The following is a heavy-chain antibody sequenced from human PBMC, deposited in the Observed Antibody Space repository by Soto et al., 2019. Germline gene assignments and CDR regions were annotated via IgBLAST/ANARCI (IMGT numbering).Heavy chain of an antibody. J-gene: IGHJ4*02. Sequence: QLQLQESGSGLVKPSQTLSLTCAVSGGSISSGGYSWSWIRQPPGKGLEWIGYIYHSGSTYYNPSLESRVTISVDRSTNQLSLKLSSVTAADTAVYYCAAGGGLPRCYWGQGTLVTVSS. CDR3: AAGGGLPRCY. CDR1: GGSISSGGYS. CDR2: IYHSGST. D-gene: IGHD4-17*01. V-gene: IGHV4-30-2*01.